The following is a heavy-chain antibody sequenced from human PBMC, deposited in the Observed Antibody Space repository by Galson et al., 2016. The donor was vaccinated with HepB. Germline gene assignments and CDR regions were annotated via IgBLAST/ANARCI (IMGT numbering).Heavy chain of an antibody. V-gene: IGHV4-4*07. J-gene: IGHJ3*02. CDR3: ARQSFDI. CDR1: GGSISGYF. Sequence: LSLTCSVSGGSISGYFWSWIRQPAGKGLEWIGRIFPSGTTTYNPSLKSRLTMSVDTSNNQFSLTLSSVTATDTAIYYCARQSFDIWGQGTLVTVSS. CDR2: IFPSGTT.